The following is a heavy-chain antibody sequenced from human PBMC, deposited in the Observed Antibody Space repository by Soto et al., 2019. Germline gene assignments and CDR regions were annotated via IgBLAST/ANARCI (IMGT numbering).Heavy chain of an antibody. V-gene: IGHV3-23*01. D-gene: IGHD4-17*01. CDR1: GFTFSSYA. Sequence: EVQLLESGGGLVQPGGSLRLSCAASGFTFSSYAMSWVRQAPGKGLEWVSAISGSGGSTYYADSVKGRFTISRDNSKNTLYLQMNSLRAEDTAVYYCAKGRSPPLDYGDYGGYYYYGMDVWGQGTTVTVSS. J-gene: IGHJ6*02. CDR3: AKGRSPPLDYGDYGGYYYYGMDV. CDR2: ISGSGGST.